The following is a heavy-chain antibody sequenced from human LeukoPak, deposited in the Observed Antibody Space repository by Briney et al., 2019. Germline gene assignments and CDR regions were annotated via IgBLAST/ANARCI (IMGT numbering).Heavy chain of an antibody. CDR2: INPKSGGT. CDR1: GYTFTDDY. V-gene: IGHV1-2*02. J-gene: IGHJ6*03. Sequence: ASVKVSCKASGYTFTDDYLHWVRQAPGQGLEWMGWINPKSGGTNFAQKFQGRVTMTRDTSISTAYMELSRLRSDDTAVYYCARSPLYYYMDVWGKGTAVTVSS. CDR3: ARSPLYYYMDV.